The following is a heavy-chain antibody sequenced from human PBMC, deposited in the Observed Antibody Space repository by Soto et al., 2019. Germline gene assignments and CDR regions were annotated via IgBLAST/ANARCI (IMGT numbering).Heavy chain of an antibody. CDR3: ARLAAGYYGSGSSYPFDY. CDR1: GGSISSYY. V-gene: IGHV4-59*08. CDR2: IYYSGST. J-gene: IGHJ4*02. Sequence: SETLSLTCPVSGGSISSYYWSWIRQPPGKGLEWIGYIYYSGSTNYNPSLKSRVTISVDTSKNQFSLKLSSVTAADTAVYYCARLAAGYYGSGSSYPFDYWGQGTLVTVSS. D-gene: IGHD3-10*01.